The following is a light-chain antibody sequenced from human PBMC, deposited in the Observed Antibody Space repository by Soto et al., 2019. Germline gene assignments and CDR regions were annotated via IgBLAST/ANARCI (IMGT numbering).Light chain of an antibody. V-gene: IGKV4-1*01. CDR1: QSVLYSPNNKNY. CDR3: QQYYATPLT. J-gene: IGKJ2*01. CDR2: CAS. Sequence: DIVMTQSPDSLAVSLGERATINCKSTQSVLYSPNNKNYLAWYQQKPGQPPKLLIYCASTRESGVPDRFSGSGSGTDFTLTITSLQAEDVAVYYCQQYYATPLTFGQGTKLEIK.